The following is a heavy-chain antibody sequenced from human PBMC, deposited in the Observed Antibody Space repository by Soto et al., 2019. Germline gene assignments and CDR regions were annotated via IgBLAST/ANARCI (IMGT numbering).Heavy chain of an antibody. CDR3: ARDGGNTWIQLWLPYYFDY. Sequence: GGSLRLSCAASGFTFSSYSMNWVRQAPGKGLEWVSSISSSSSYIYYADSVKGRFTISRDNAKNSLYLQMNSLRDEDTAVYYCARDGGNTWIQLWLPYYFDYWGQGTLVTVSS. CDR1: GFTFSSYS. J-gene: IGHJ4*02. V-gene: IGHV3-21*01. D-gene: IGHD5-18*01. CDR2: ISSSSSYI.